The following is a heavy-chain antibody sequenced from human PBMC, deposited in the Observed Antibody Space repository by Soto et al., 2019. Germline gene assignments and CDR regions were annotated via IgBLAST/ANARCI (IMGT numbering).Heavy chain of an antibody. D-gene: IGHD6-13*01. Sequence: PGGSLRLSCAASGFTFDDYTMHWVRQAPGKGLEWVSLISWDGGSTYYADSEKGRFTISRDNSKNALNLQMNSLRTEDTALYYFANNMKEHSSSWRLNYWGQGTLVPVSS. CDR1: GFTFDDYT. V-gene: IGHV3-43*01. CDR3: ANNMKEHSSSWRLNY. CDR2: ISWDGGST. J-gene: IGHJ4*02.